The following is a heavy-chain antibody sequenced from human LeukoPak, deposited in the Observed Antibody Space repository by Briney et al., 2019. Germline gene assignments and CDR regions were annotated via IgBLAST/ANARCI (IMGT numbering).Heavy chain of an antibody. D-gene: IGHD3-22*01. CDR3: AKGGTAMTYYYDSSGQLFDY. J-gene: IGHJ4*02. CDR1: GFTFDDYA. CDR2: ISWNSGSI. V-gene: IGHV3-9*01. Sequence: GGSLRLSCAASGFTFDDYAMHWVRQAPGKGLEWVSGISWNSGSIGYADSVKGRFTISRDNAKNSLYLQMNGLRAEDTALYYCAKGGTAMTYYYDSSGQLFDYWGQGTLVTVSS.